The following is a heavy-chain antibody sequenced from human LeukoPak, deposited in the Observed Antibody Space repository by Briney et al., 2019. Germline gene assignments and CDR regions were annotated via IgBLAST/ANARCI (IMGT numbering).Heavy chain of an antibody. CDR3: ARAPTSYYYFDY. CDR2: ISYDGSNK. Sequence: GGSLRLSCAVSGFTFSSYGMHWVRQAPGKGLEWVAVISYDGSNKYYADSVKGRFTISRDKSKNTLYLQMNSLRAEDTAVYYCARAPTSYYYFDYWGQGTLVTVSS. CDR1: GFTFSSYG. D-gene: IGHD1-26*01. V-gene: IGHV3-30*03. J-gene: IGHJ4*02.